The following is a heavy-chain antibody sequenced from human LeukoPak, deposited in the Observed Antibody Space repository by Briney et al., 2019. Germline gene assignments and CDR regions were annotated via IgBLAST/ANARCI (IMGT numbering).Heavy chain of an antibody. CDR3: ARDPGGGGAKGHNWFDP. V-gene: IGHV3-74*01. Sequence: GGSLRLSCAASGFTFSSYWMHWVRQAPGKGLVWVSRIKSDGSSTSYADSVKGRFTISRDNAKNTLYLQMNSLRAEDTAVYHCARDPGGGGAKGHNWFDPWGQGTLVTVSS. CDR1: GFTFSSYW. J-gene: IGHJ5*02. D-gene: IGHD2-21*01. CDR2: IKSDGSST.